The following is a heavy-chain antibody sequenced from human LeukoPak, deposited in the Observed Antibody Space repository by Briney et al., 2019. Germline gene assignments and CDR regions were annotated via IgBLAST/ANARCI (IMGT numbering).Heavy chain of an antibody. Sequence: ASVTVSCKGSGYSFNTYGISWVRQAPAQGLEWMGWISSSTGNTKYAQKLQDRVTMTTDTSTSTAYLYLRNLRSDDTAVYYCVRLPLGYCSSTSCLDWGQGTLVTVSS. CDR2: ISSSTGNT. CDR3: VRLPLGYCSSTSCLD. V-gene: IGHV1-18*01. CDR1: GYSFNTYG. D-gene: IGHD2-2*01. J-gene: IGHJ4*02.